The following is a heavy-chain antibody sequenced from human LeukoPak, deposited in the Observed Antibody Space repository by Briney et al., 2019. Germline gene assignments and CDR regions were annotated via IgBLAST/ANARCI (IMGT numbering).Heavy chain of an antibody. Sequence: SETLSLTCAVYVGSFSGYYWSWIRQPPGKGLEWIGQINHSGSTNYNPSLKSRVTISVDTSKNQFSLKLNSVTAADTAVYYCARGDSSFPFDYWGQGTLVTVSS. CDR3: ARGDSSFPFDY. CDR1: VGSFSGYY. CDR2: INHSGST. D-gene: IGHD2-15*01. J-gene: IGHJ4*02. V-gene: IGHV4-34*01.